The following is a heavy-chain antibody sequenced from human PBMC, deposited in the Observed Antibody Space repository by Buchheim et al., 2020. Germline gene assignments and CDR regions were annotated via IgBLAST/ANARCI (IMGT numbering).Heavy chain of an antibody. CDR2: ISSSGSTI. Sequence: EVQLVESGGGLVQPGGSLRLSCAASGFTFNSYEMNWVRQAPGKGLEWVSYISSSGSTIYYADSVKGRFTISRDNAKNSLYLQMNSLRAEDTAVYYCARDVPSGWFKGTFDYWGQGTL. J-gene: IGHJ4*02. D-gene: IGHD6-19*01. CDR3: ARDVPSGWFKGTFDY. V-gene: IGHV3-48*03. CDR1: GFTFNSYE.